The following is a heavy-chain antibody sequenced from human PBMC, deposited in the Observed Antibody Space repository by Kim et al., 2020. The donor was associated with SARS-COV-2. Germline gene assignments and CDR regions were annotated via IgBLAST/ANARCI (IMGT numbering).Heavy chain of an antibody. CDR1: GGSISSYY. V-gene: IGHV4-59*08. CDR3: ARHQEGYTGDWWIDY. J-gene: IGHJ4*02. D-gene: IGHD6-19*01. CDR2: IYYSGST. Sequence: SETLSLTCTVSGGSISSYYWSWIRQPPGKGLEWIGYIYYSGSTNYNPSLKSRVTISVDTSKNQFSLKLSSVTAADTALYYCARHQEGYTGDWWIDYWGQGTLVTVSS.